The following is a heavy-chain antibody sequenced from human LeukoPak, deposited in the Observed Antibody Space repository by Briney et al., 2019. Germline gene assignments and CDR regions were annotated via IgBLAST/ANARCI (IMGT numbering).Heavy chain of an antibody. J-gene: IGHJ5*02. CDR2: ISGSTGST. Sequence: ASVKVSCKASGYTFSTYGITWVREAPGQGPEWLGWISGSTGSTHYSQAVQGRVTMTTDTSTATAYMELRSLRSDDTAVYYCARVGRDCSDINCYWADWFDPWGQGTLVIVSS. CDR3: ARVGRDCSDINCYWADWFDP. D-gene: IGHD2-2*01. CDR1: GYTFSTYG. V-gene: IGHV1-18*01.